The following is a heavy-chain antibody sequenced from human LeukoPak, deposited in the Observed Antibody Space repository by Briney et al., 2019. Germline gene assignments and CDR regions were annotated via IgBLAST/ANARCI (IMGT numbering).Heavy chain of an antibody. CDR3: ATTSANDFSGYYYYYGMDV. Sequence: SETLSLTCTVSGGSISSYYWSWIRQPAGKGLEWIGRTHSSESSKYNPSPKSRVTMSVDTSKNQFSLKLSSVTAADTAVYYCATTSANDFSGYYYYYGMDVWGQGTTVTVSS. CDR1: GGSISSYY. J-gene: IGHJ6*02. V-gene: IGHV4-4*07. D-gene: IGHD3/OR15-3a*01. CDR2: THSSESS.